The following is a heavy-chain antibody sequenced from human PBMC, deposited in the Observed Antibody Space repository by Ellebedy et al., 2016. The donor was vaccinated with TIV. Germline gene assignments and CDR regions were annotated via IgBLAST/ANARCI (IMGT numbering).Heavy chain of an antibody. Sequence: GESLKISCAASGFTFSDYYMSWIRQAPGKGLEWVSYISSSGTYTNYSDSVKGRFTISRDNAKNSLYLQMHSLKAEDTAVYYCARNGYEYVWGSYHHDYWGQGTLVTVSS. CDR1: GFTFSDYY. CDR3: ARNGYEYVWGSYHHDY. V-gene: IGHV3-11*06. J-gene: IGHJ4*02. D-gene: IGHD3-16*02. CDR2: ISSSGTYT.